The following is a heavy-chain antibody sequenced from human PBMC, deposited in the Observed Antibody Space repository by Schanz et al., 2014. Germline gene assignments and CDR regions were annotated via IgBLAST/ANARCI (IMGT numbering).Heavy chain of an antibody. V-gene: IGHV3-11*06. CDR2: ISSGSSYA. J-gene: IGHJ4*02. CDR3: AKDPSHGDYDYYFDY. D-gene: IGHD3-22*01. CDR1: GFTFRDYY. Sequence: PGGSLRLSCAASGFTFRDYYMSWIRQAPGKGLEWVSDISSGSSYANYADSVKGRFTISRDNAKNSLYLQLNSLRAEDTAVYYCAKDPSHGDYDYYFDYWGQGTLVTVSS.